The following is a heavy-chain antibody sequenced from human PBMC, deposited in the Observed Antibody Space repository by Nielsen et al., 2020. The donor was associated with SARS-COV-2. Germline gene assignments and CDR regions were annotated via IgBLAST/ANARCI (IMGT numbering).Heavy chain of an antibody. D-gene: IGHD5-18*01. CDR1: GFTFSSYS. CDR3: ARVVDTTILT. J-gene: IGHJ5*02. V-gene: IGHV3-48*01. CDR2: ISSSSSTI. Sequence: GESLKISCAASGFTFSSYSMNWVRQAPGKGLEWVSYISSSSSTIYNADSVKGRFTISRDNAKNSLYLQMNSLRAEDTAVYYCARVVDTTILTWGQGTLVTVSS.